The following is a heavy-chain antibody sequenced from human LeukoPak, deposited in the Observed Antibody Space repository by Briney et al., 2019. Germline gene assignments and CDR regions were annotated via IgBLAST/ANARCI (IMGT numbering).Heavy chain of an antibody. D-gene: IGHD5-12*01. CDR2: MNPNSGNT. CDR3: ARGVATIESVDWFDP. J-gene: IGHJ5*02. V-gene: IGHV1-8*01. Sequence: GASVKVSCKASGYTFTSYDINWVRQATGQGFEWMGWMNPNSGNTGYAQKFQGRVTMTRNTSISTAYMELSSLRSEDTAVYYCARGVATIESVDWFDPWGQGTLVTVSS. CDR1: GYTFTSYD.